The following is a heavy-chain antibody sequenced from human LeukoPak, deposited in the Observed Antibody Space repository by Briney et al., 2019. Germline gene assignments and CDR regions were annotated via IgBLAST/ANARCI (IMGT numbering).Heavy chain of an antibody. J-gene: IGHJ4*02. V-gene: IGHV1-18*01. CDR2: ISAYNGNT. CDR3: AGDPTVDY. Sequence: GASVKVSCKASGYTFTSYGISWVRQAPGQGLEWMGWISAYNGNTNYAQKLQGRVTMTTDTSTSTDYMVLRSLRTDDTAVDYCAGDPTVDYWEQGTLVTVSS. CDR1: GYTFTSYG.